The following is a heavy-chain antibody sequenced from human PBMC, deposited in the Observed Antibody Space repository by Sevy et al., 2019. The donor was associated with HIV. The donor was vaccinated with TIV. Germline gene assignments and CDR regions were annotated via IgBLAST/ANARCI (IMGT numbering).Heavy chain of an antibody. CDR3: ATGGDFWSGYSNDAFDI. CDR2: IRDSGEST. Sequence: GGSLRLSCAASGFTFSSYAMSWFRQAPGKGLEWVSTIRDSGESTYNADSVKGRFTISRDNSKNTLYLQMKSLRADDTAVYYCATGGDFWSGYSNDAFDIWGQGTMVTVSS. V-gene: IGHV3-23*01. D-gene: IGHD3-3*01. CDR1: GFTFSSYA. J-gene: IGHJ3*02.